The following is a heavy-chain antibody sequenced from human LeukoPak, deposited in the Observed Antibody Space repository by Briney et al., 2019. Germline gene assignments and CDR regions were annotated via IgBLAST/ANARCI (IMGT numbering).Heavy chain of an antibody. V-gene: IGHV1-18*01. CDR1: GYTFTSYG. CDR3: ARGGPGGNSDADFDY. D-gene: IGHD4-23*01. CDR2: ISAYNGNT. J-gene: IGHJ4*02. Sequence: EASVKVSCKASGYTFTSYGISWVRQAPGQGLEWMGWISAYNGNTNYAQKLQGRVTMTTDTSTSTAYMELRSLRSDDTAVYYCARGGPGGNSDADFDYWGQGTLVTVSS.